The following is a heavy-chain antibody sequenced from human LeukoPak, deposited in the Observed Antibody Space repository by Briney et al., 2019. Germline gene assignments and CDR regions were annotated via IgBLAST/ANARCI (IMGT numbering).Heavy chain of an antibody. CDR1: GYSISSGYY. Sequence: SETLSLTCTVSGYSISSGYYWGWIRQPPGKGLEWIGSIYHSGSTNYNPSLKSRVTISVDTSKNQFSLKLSSVTAADTAVYYCVRESSIAASWGQGTLVTVSS. CDR3: VRESSIAAS. J-gene: IGHJ5*02. V-gene: IGHV4-38-2*02. CDR2: IYHSGST. D-gene: IGHD6-6*01.